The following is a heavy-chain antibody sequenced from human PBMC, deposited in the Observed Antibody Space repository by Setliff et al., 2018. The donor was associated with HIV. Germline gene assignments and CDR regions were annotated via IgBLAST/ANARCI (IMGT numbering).Heavy chain of an antibody. V-gene: IGHV3-53*01. D-gene: IGHD2-15*01. CDR1: GFIVSRNY. CDR3: ARGPDCSGGSCYLGFDY. J-gene: IGHJ4*02. CDR2: IYVDGST. Sequence: SLRLSCAASGFIVSRNYLSWVRQAPGKGLEWVSLIYVDGSTYYADSVKGRFTISRDSSNNTLYLQMNSLRAEDTAVYFCARGPDCSGGSCYLGFDYWGQGTLVTVSS.